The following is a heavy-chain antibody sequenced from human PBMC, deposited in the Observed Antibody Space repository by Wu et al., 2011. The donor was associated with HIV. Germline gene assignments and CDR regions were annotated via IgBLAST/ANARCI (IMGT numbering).Heavy chain of an antibody. CDR1: GYTFPSSI. D-gene: IGHD6-6*01. V-gene: IGHV1-18*01. CDR3: ARDGSSAQLDLYYNHMDV. J-gene: IGHJ6*03. Sequence: QVQLVQSGAEVKKPGASVKVSCKASGYTFPSSIVSWVRQAPGQGLEWLGWINGYNGNAHYLQSFQGRVSMTTDSSTSTAYMELRSLRSDDTAVYYCARDGSSAQLDLYYNHMDVWGKGTTVTVSS. CDR2: INGYNGNA.